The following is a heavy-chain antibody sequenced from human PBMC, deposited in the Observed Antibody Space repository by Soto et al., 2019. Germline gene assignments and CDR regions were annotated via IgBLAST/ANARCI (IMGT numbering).Heavy chain of an antibody. J-gene: IGHJ4*02. Sequence: GGSLRLSCAASGFTFDDYAMHWVRQAPGKGLEWVSGISWNSGSIGYADSVKGRFTISRDNAKNSLYLQMNSLRAEDTALYYCAKDKEQQLVPLYYFDYWGRGTLVTVSS. V-gene: IGHV3-9*01. CDR3: AKDKEQQLVPLYYFDY. CDR1: GFTFDDYA. CDR2: ISWNSGSI. D-gene: IGHD6-13*01.